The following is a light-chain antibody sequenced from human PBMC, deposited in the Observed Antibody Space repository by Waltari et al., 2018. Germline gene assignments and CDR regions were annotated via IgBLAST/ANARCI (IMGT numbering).Light chain of an antibody. CDR3: TSCTSSSTLL. Sequence: QSALTQPASVSGPPGQSITISCTGTSSDVGGYNFVSWYQHHPGKAPKLVISEVSNRPSGISTRFSGSKSGDTASLTISGLQHEDEADYYCTSCTSSSTLLFGGGTKVTVL. CDR2: EVS. V-gene: IGLV2-14*01. CDR1: SSDVGGYNF. J-gene: IGLJ3*02.